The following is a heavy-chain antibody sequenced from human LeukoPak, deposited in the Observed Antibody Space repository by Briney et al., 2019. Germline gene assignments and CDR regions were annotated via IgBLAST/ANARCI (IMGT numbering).Heavy chain of an antibody. J-gene: IGHJ6*03. D-gene: IGHD1-26*01. Sequence: PGGSLRVSCSASGFSFGMYAMSWVRQAPGKGLEWVSAISGSGVDTYYADAVQGRFSISRDNSKNTMYLQMRSLRAEDTAVYYCARLFKGARIYYYYYMDVWGKGTTVTVSS. CDR3: ARLFKGARIYYYYYMDV. V-gene: IGHV3-23*01. CDR1: GFSFGMYA. CDR2: ISGSGVDT.